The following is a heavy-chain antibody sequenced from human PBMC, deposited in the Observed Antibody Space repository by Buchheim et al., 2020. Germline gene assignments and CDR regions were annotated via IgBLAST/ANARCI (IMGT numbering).Heavy chain of an antibody. V-gene: IGHV4-59*08. CDR2: IYYSGST. D-gene: IGHD2-8*01. Sequence: QVQLQESGPGLVKPSETLSLTCSVSGGSIRSNYWSWIRQPPGKGLEWIGYIYYSGSTNYNLSLKSRVTISVDTSKNQFSLQLRSVTAADTAVYYCARIVSAPLTVYGGFDHWGQG. J-gene: IGHJ4*02. CDR3: ARIVSAPLTVYGGFDH. CDR1: GGSIRSNY.